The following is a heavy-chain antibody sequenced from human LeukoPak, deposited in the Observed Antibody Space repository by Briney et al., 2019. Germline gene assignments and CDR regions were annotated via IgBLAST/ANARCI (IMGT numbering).Heavy chain of an antibody. CDR3: PKGPIDWNLSSL. J-gene: IGHJ4*02. CDR2: ISSDGSHK. V-gene: IGHV3-30*04. Sequence: GGSLSLSCAASGFRLSRFDWNWVRQAPGKGLEWVAVISSDGSHKYWADSGKGRFTIARDNSKNTLYLQMNSLRAEDMAVYDLPKGPIDWNLSSLWSQETLVTVSS. CDR1: GFRLSRFD. D-gene: IGHD1-7*01.